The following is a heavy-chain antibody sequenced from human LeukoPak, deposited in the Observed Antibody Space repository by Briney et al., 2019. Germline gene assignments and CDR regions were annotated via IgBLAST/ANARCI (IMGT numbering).Heavy chain of an antibody. CDR1: GFTVSSNY. V-gene: IGHV3-53*01. Sequence: GGSLRLSCAASGFTVSSNYMNWVRQAPGKGLEWIAVLYSGGSAYYADSVKGRFTISRDNSKNTLYLQIYSLSAEDTAVYYCARDSETETGWYYYGMDVWGQGTTVTVSS. J-gene: IGHJ6*02. CDR3: ARDSETETGWYYYGMDV. CDR2: LYSGGSA. D-gene: IGHD2-21*02.